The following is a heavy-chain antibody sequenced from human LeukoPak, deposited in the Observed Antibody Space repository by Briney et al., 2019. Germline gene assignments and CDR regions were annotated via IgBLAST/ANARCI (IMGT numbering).Heavy chain of an antibody. D-gene: IGHD6-19*01. CDR3: AKDKGAGYSSGWLYFDY. J-gene: IGHJ4*02. Sequence: GGSLRLSCAASGFTFSSYGMHWVRQAPGKGLEWVAVIWYDGSNKYYADSVKGRFTISRDNSKNTLYLQVNSLRAEDTAVYYCAKDKGAGYSSGWLYFDYWGQGTLVTVSS. V-gene: IGHV3-30*02. CDR2: IWYDGSNK. CDR1: GFTFSSYG.